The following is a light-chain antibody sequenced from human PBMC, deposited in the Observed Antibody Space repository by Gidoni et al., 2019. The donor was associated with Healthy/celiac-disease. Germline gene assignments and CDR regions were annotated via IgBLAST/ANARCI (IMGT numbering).Light chain of an antibody. CDR3: QQYDNLPLT. CDR2: NAS. J-gene: IGKJ4*01. CDR1: QDISNY. V-gene: IGKV1-33*01. Sequence: DTQMTQSPSSLSASVGDRVTITCQASQDISNYLNWYQQKPGKAPKLLIYNASNLETGVPSRFSGGGSGTDFTFTISSLQPEDIATYYCQQYDNLPLTFGGGTKVEIK.